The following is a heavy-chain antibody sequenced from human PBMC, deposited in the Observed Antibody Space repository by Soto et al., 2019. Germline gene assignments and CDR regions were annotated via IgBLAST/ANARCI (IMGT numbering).Heavy chain of an antibody. V-gene: IGHV3-23*01. CDR1: GFTFSSYA. CDR2: ISGSGGST. J-gene: IGHJ4*02. D-gene: IGHD2-2*01. CDR3: AKDRLGTMPY. Sequence: XESLSLSCAASGFTFSSYAMSWVRQAPGKGLEWVSAISGSGGSTYYADSVKGRFTISRDNSKNTLYLQMNSLRAEDTAVYYCAKDRLGTMPYWGQGTLVTVSS.